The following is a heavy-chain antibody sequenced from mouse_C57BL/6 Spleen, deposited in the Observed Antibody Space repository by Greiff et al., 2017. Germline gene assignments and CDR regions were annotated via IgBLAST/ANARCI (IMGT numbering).Heavy chain of an antibody. D-gene: IGHD2-5*01. CDR3: AREDYSKDFDY. J-gene: IGHJ2*01. CDR1: GYSITSGYY. Sequence: EVQVVESGPGLVKPSQSLSLTCSVTGYSITSGYYWNWIRQFPGNKLEWMGYISYDGSNNYNPSLKNRISITRDTSKNQFFLKLNSVTTEDTATYYCAREDYSKDFDYWGQGTTLTVSS. CDR2: ISYDGSN. V-gene: IGHV3-6*01.